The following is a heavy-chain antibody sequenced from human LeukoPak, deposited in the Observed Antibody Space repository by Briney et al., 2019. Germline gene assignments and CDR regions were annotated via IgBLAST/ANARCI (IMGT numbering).Heavy chain of an antibody. D-gene: IGHD2-21*02. V-gene: IGHV3-49*02. J-gene: IGHJ4*02. CDR2: IRSKAYGGTT. Sequence: WIRQPPGKGLEWVGFIRSKAYGGTTEYAASVKGRFTISRDDSKSIAYLQMNSLKTEDTAVYYCTRLMVTAIQRYFDYWGQGTLVTVSS. CDR3: TRLMVTAIQRYFDY.